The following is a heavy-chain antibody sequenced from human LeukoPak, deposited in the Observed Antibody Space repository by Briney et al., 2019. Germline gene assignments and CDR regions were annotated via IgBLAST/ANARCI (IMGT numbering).Heavy chain of an antibody. CDR1: GFTFSSYG. J-gene: IGHJ4*02. CDR3: ARAPTSYYYFDY. D-gene: IGHD1-26*01. V-gene: IGHV3-33*01. CDR2: IWYDGSNK. Sequence: GGSLRLSCAASGFTFSSYGMHWVRQAPGKGLEWVAVIWYDGSNKYYADSVKGRFTISRDNSQNPPYLQMNRLRAEDTAVYYCARAPTSYYYFDYCGQGTLVTVSS.